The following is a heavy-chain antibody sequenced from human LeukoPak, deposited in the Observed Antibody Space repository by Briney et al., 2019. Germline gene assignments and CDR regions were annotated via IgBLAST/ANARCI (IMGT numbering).Heavy chain of an antibody. Sequence: ASVKVSCKASVYTFTGYYMHWVRQAPGQGLEWMGWINPNSGGTNYAQKFQGWVTMTRDTSISTAYMELSRLRSDDTAVYYCARQMRYCSSTSCYGNWFDPWGQGTLVTVSS. D-gene: IGHD2-2*01. CDR3: ARQMRYCSSTSCYGNWFDP. CDR1: VYTFTGYY. V-gene: IGHV1-2*04. J-gene: IGHJ5*02. CDR2: INPNSGGT.